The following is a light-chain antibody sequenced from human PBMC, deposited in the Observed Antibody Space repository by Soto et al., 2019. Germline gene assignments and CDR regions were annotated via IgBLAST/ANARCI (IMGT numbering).Light chain of an antibody. CDR3: ASYKTSSTYV. CDR2: DVS. CDR1: SSDVGGYSY. J-gene: IGLJ1*01. V-gene: IGLV2-14*01. Sequence: QSVLTQPASVSGSPGQSIAISCTGTSSDVGGYSYVSWYQQQPGKAPKLVISDVSNRPSGVSDRFSGSKSGNTASLTISGLKTEDEADYYCASYKTSSTYVFGTGTKVTV.